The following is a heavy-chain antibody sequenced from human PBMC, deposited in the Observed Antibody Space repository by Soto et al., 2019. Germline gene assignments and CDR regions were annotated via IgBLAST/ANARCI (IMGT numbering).Heavy chain of an antibody. D-gene: IGHD2-2*01. V-gene: IGHV1-69*13. Sequence: SVPVSCKPSRFAFSKLIVTWVRQAPGLGLEWVGGIIAIFGTANYAQKFQGRVTITADESTSTSYMEVNNLRSEDTAVYYCAKVRSSRPLGYYYGMDVWGQGTTVTVSS. CDR2: IIAIFGTA. J-gene: IGHJ6*02. CDR1: RFAFSKLI. CDR3: AKVRSSRPLGYYYGMDV.